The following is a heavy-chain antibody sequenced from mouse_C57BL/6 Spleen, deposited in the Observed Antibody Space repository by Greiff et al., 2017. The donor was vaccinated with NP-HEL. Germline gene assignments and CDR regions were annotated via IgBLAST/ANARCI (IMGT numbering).Heavy chain of an antibody. CDR1: GYTFTSYG. Sequence: QVQLKESGAELARPGASVKLSCKASGYTFTSYGISWVKQRTGQGLEWIGEIYPRSGNTYYNEKFKGKATLTADKSSSTAYMELRSLTSEDSAVYFCARWGWLLREGAMDYWGQGTSVTVSS. J-gene: IGHJ4*01. D-gene: IGHD2-3*01. V-gene: IGHV1-81*01. CDR3: ARWGWLLREGAMDY. CDR2: IYPRSGNT.